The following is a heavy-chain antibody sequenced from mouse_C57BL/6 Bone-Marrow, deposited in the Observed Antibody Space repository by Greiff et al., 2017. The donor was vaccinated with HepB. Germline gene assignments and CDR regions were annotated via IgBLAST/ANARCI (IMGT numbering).Heavy chain of an antibody. Sequence: EVQVVESGGGLVQPGGSMKLSCAASGFTFSDAWMDWVRQSPEKGLEWVAEIRNKANNHATYYAESVKGRFTISRDDSKSSVYLQMNSLRAEDTGIYYCTRDGNRYYFDYWGQGTTLTVSS. CDR2: IRNKANNHAT. CDR1: GFTFSDAW. D-gene: IGHD2-1*01. CDR3: TRDGNRYYFDY. J-gene: IGHJ2*01. V-gene: IGHV6-6*01.